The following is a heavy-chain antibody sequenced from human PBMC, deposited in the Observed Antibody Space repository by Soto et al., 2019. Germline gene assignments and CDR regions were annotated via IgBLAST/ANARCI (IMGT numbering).Heavy chain of an antibody. J-gene: IGHJ3*01. Sequence: QVQLVQSGAEVKKPGASVKVSCQASGYTFTSSGMSWVRQAPGQGLEWMGWSSAHTGSSEYAQRFQGRVTMTTDRSTSTAYMELRSLRSDDTAVYYCARAFFYNGSDSRVYSFDAFDFWGPGTLVTVS. CDR2: SSAHTGSS. CDR1: GYTFTSSG. CDR3: ARAFFYNGSDSRVYSFDAFDF. D-gene: IGHD3-22*01. V-gene: IGHV1-18*01.